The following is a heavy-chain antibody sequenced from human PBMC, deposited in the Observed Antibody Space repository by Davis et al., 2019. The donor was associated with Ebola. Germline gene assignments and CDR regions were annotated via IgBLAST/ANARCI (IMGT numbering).Heavy chain of an antibody. V-gene: IGHV3-53*05. CDR3: ARATHLDY. CDR1: RFILSDKY. CDR2: IYRDGRT. J-gene: IGHJ4*02. Sequence: GESLKISSAASRFILSDKYMSWVRQAPEKGLEGVSVIYRDGRTYHADSVKGRFTISRDNSKNTLYLQMNSLRAEDTAVYYCARATHLDYWGQGTLVTVSS.